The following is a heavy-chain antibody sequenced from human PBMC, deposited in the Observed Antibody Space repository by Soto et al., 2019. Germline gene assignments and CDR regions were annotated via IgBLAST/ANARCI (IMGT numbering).Heavy chain of an antibody. D-gene: IGHD3-10*01. J-gene: IGHJ4*02. Sequence: GGSLRLSCTASGFNFSIYAMSWVRQAPGKGPEWISAISGNGYATYYADSAKGWFTISRDNSRDTFYLHLNSLSVEDTALYYCARDYYWGRGTLVTVSS. CDR2: ISGNGYAT. V-gene: IGHV3-23*01. CDR1: GFNFSIYA. CDR3: ARDYY.